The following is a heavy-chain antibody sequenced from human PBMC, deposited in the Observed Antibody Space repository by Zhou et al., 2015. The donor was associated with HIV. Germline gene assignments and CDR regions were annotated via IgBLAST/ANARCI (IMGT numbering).Heavy chain of an antibody. D-gene: IGHD2-2*02. CDR3: ARPNEGYQLLYRGYFQH. CDR2: IIPIFGTA. J-gene: IGHJ1*01. V-gene: IGHV1-69*01. CDR1: GGTFSSYA. Sequence: QVQLVQSGAEVKKPGSSVKVSCKASGGTFSSYAXSWVRQAPGQGLEWMGGIIPIFGTANYAQKFQGRVTITADESTSTAYMELSSLRSEDTAVYYCARPNEGYQLLYRGYFQHWGQGTLVTVSS.